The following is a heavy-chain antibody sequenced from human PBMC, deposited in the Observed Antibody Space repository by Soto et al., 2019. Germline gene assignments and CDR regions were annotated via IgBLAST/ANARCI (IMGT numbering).Heavy chain of an antibody. CDR3: VKDLGYCSSTSCYEPFYYYYGMDV. J-gene: IGHJ6*04. CDR2: ISSNGGST. CDR1: GFTFSSYG. V-gene: IGHV3-64D*08. Sequence: GGSLRLSCSASGFTFSSYGMHWVRQAPGKGLEYVSAISSNGGSTYYADSVKGRFTISRDNSKNTLYLQMSSLRAEDTAVYYCVKDLGYCSSTSCYEPFYYYYGMDVWGKGTTVTVSS. D-gene: IGHD2-2*01.